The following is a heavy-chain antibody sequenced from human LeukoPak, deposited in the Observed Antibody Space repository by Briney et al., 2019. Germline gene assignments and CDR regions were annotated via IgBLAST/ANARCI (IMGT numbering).Heavy chain of an antibody. D-gene: IGHD1-26*01. CDR3: ARDPSIVGATGNFDL. Sequence: PSQTLSLTCTVSGGSISSNYWSWIRQPPGKGLEWIGYISYTGNTKYNPSLKSRVTISVDTSKNQFSLKLNSVTAADTAVYYCARDPSIVGATGNFDLWGRGTLVIVSS. V-gene: IGHV4-59*01. J-gene: IGHJ2*01. CDR1: GGSISSNY. CDR2: ISYTGNT.